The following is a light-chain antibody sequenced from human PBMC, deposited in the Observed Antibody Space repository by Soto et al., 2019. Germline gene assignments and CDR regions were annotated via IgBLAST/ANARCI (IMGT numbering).Light chain of an antibody. CDR2: QDS. Sequence: SYELTQPPSVSVSPGQTASITCSGDKLGDKYACWYQQKPGQSPVLVIYQDSKRASGIPERFSGSNTGNTATLTISGTQAMYEADYYCQAWDSSPVVFGGGTKLTVL. CDR1: KLGDKY. V-gene: IGLV3-1*01. J-gene: IGLJ2*01. CDR3: QAWDSSPVV.